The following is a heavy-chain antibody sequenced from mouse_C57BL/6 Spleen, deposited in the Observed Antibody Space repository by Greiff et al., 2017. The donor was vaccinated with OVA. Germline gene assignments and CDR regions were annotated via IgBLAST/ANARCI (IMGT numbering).Heavy chain of an antibody. CDR1: GYTFTSYW. V-gene: IGHV1-50*01. Sequence: QVQLQQPGAELVKPGASVKLSCKASGYTFTSYWMQWVKQRPGQGLEWIGEIDPSDSYTNYNQKFKGKATLTVDTSSSTAYMQRSSLTSEDSAVYYCARRNDGYLYYFDYWGQGTTLTVSS. D-gene: IGHD2-3*01. J-gene: IGHJ2*01. CDR3: ARRNDGYLYYFDY. CDR2: IDPSDSYT.